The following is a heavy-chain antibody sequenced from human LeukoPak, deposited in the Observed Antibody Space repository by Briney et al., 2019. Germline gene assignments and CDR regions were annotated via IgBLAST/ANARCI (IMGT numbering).Heavy chain of an antibody. D-gene: IGHD3-3*01. CDR1: GGSISSYY. CDR3: ARVRKDDYDFWSGYSYYMDV. V-gene: IGHV4-4*07. CDR2: ICTSGST. Sequence: SETLSLTCTVSGGSISSYYWSWIRQPAGKGLEWIGRICTSGSTNYNPSLKSRVTMSVDTSKNQFSLRLSSVTAADTAVYYCARVRKDDYDFWSGYSYYMDVWGKGTTVTVSS. J-gene: IGHJ6*03.